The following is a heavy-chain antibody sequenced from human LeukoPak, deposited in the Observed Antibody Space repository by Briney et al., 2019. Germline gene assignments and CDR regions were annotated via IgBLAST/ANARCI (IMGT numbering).Heavy chain of an antibody. J-gene: IGHJ4*02. CDR2: IYSGGSA. CDR1: GFTVSTSY. D-gene: IGHD3-16*01. CDR3: ARDYAGMYYFDY. Sequence: GGALRLSCAASGFTVSTSYMNWVRQAPGKGLEWVSIIYSGGSAYYADSVKGRFTISRDNSKNTLYLQMNSLRAEDTAVYYCARDYAGMYYFDYWGQGTLVTV. V-gene: IGHV3-66*01.